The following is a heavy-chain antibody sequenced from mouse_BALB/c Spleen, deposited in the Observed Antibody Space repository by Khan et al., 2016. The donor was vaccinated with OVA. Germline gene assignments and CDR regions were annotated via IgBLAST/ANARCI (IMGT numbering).Heavy chain of an antibody. J-gene: IGHJ2*01. D-gene: IGHD2-14*01. V-gene: IGHV1S134*01. CDR3: AAAYYRNYFDY. Sequence: IQLVQSGAELGRPGSSVKLSCKTSGFTFTSYGITWVKQRPGQGLEWIGYIYPGNGYTVYNEKFQGKATLTSDTSYSTAYMQLRSLTSEDSAIYFCAAAYYRNYFDYWGQGTTLTVSS. CDR2: IYPGNGYT. CDR1: GFTFTSYG.